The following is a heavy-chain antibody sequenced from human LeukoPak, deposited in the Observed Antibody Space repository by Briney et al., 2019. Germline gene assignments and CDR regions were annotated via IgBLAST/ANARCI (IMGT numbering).Heavy chain of an antibody. J-gene: IGHJ6*02. CDR3: ARYCSGGSCYYYYYGMDV. CDR1: RGTLCSYA. D-gene: IGHD2-15*01. CDR2: IIPILVIA. V-gene: IGHV1-69*10. Sequence: SVKVSYKASRGTLCSYALSWVRQAPGHRLEWMGGIIPILVIAHVAQKFQGRVTITADKSTSTAYMEMSSLTSEDTAVYSCARYCSGGSCYYYYYGMDVWGQGTTVTVSS.